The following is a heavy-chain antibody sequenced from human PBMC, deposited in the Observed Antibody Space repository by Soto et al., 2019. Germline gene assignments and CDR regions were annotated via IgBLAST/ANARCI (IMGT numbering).Heavy chain of an antibody. CDR1: GFSLSTSGVG. J-gene: IGHJ4*02. CDR2: MYWDDDK. CDR3: ARKSIAARLDY. V-gene: IGHV2-5*02. Sequence: QITLKEAGPTLVKPTQTLTLTCTFSGFSLSTSGVGVGWIRQPPGKALEWLALMYWDDDKRYSPSLKSRLTIPKDTSQSQVVLTMTNMDPVDTATYYCARKSIAARLDYWGQGTLVTVSS. D-gene: IGHD6-6*01.